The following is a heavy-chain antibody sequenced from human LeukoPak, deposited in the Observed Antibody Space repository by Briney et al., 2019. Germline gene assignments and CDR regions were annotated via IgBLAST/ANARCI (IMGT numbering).Heavy chain of an antibody. CDR3: ARDRGGDIVVVPAAQRNYYMDV. J-gene: IGHJ6*03. Sequence: ASVEVSCKASGYTFTSYGISWVRQAPGQGLEWMGWISAYNGNTNYAQKLQGRVTMTTDTSTSTAYMELRSLRSDDTAVYYCARDRGGDIVVVPAAQRNYYMDVWGKGTTVTISS. D-gene: IGHD2-2*01. CDR2: ISAYNGNT. V-gene: IGHV1-18*01. CDR1: GYTFTSYG.